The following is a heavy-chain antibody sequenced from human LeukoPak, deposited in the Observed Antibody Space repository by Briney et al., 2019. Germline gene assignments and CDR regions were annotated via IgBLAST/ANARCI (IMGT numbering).Heavy chain of an antibody. V-gene: IGHV4-59*12. D-gene: IGHD3-3*01. J-gene: IGHJ3*02. Sequence: SETLSLTCTVSGGSISSYYWSWIRQPPGKGLEWIGYIYYSGSTNYNPSLKSRVTISVDTSKNQFSLKLSSVTAADTAVYYCARGDYDFWSGYPVAFDIWGQGTMVTVSS. CDR2: IYYSGST. CDR1: GGSISSYY. CDR3: ARGDYDFWSGYPVAFDI.